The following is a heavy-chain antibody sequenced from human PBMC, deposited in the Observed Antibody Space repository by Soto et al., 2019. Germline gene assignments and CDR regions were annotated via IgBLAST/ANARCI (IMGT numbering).Heavy chain of an antibody. Sequence: QVQLVESGGGVVQPGRSLRLSCVVSGFTFSNYGMHWVRQARGKGLEWVADIWYDGSNQRYADSVEGRFTISRDNSKNTLYLQMNGLSVEDTAVYYCARDQVQMQYYGHTLDVWGQGTTVTVSS. CDR1: GFTFSNYG. CDR3: ARDQVQMQYYGHTLDV. V-gene: IGHV3-33*01. CDR2: IWYDGSNQ. D-gene: IGHD1-1*01. J-gene: IGHJ6*02.